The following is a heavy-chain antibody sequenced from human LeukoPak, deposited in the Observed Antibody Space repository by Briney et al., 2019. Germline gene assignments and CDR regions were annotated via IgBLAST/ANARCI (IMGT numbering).Heavy chain of an antibody. CDR3: ARGILGQGYFDL. CDR2: IKHSGST. Sequence: SETLSLTCAVYGGSFRDYYWSWIRQTPGEGLQWIGGIKHSGSTDYNPSLKSRVTMSIDTSKNQFSLKLTSVTAADTAVYYCARGILGQGYFDLWGRDTLVTVSS. J-gene: IGHJ2*01. CDR1: GGSFRDYY. D-gene: IGHD3/OR15-3a*01. V-gene: IGHV4-34*01.